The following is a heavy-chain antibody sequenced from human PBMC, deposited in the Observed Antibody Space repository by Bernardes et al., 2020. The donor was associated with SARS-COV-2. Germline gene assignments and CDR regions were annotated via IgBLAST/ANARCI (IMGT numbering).Heavy chain of an antibody. Sequence: GGSLRLSCTTNGFTFGGYAMGWVRQAPGRGLEWVGFIRSKTHGETTEYAASVKGRFTISRDDSKGIAYLQMNSLKTEDTAVYYCTRDSFGHWGQGTPVTVSS. CDR2: IRSKTHGETT. CDR3: TRDSFGH. V-gene: IGHV3-49*04. D-gene: IGHD3-16*01. J-gene: IGHJ1*01. CDR1: GFTFGGYA.